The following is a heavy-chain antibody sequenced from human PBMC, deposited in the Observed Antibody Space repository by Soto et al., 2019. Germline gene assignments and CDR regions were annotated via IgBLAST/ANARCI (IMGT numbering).Heavy chain of an antibody. V-gene: IGHV1-69*06. Sequence: QVELVQSGAEVQKPGSSVKVSCQASEDTFRNYAISWVRQAPGQGLEWRGGIIPIFGTANYAEKIHGRVTIAADTAANTVYLELSSLRSEDTAVYYCARTKYDSSAYYYWYLGLWGRGTLVTVSS. CDR3: ARTKYDSSAYYYWYLGL. J-gene: IGHJ2*01. CDR1: EDTFRNYA. D-gene: IGHD3-22*01. CDR2: IIPIFGTA.